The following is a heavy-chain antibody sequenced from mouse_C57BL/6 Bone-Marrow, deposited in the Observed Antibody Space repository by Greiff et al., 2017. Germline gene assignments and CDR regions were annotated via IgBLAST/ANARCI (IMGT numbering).Heavy chain of an antibody. CDR3: ARDYSNNWYFDV. D-gene: IGHD2-5*01. V-gene: IGHV1-81*01. CDR2: IYPRSGNT. J-gene: IGHJ1*03. CDR1: GYTFTSYG. Sequence: VKLQESGAELARPGASVKLSCKASGYTFTSYGISWVKQRTGQGLEWIGEIYPRSGNTYYNEKFKGKATLTADKSSSTAYMELRSLTSEDSAVYFCARDYSNNWYFDVWGTGTTVTVSS.